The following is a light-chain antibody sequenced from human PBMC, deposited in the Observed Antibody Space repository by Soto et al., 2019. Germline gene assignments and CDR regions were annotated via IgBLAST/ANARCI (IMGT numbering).Light chain of an antibody. V-gene: IGKV3-15*01. Sequence: EIVMMQSPATLSVSPGERATLSCRASQSVSSNLAWYQQKPGQAPRLLIYGASTRATGIPARFSGSGSGTEFTLTISSLQSVDFAVYYCQQYNNWPPVTFGPGTKVDIK. CDR2: GAS. J-gene: IGKJ3*01. CDR3: QQYNNWPPVT. CDR1: QSVSSN.